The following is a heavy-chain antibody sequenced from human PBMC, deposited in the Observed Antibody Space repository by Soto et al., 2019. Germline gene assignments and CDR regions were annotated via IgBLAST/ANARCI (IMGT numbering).Heavy chain of an antibody. CDR2: ISYDGSNK. CDR1: GFTFSSYG. V-gene: IGHV3-30*18. D-gene: IGHD6-13*01. CDR3: AKDAVYSSSPGY. J-gene: IGHJ4*02. Sequence: QVQLVESGGGVVQPGRSLRLSCAASGFTFSSYGMHWVRQAPGKGLEWVAVISYDGSNKYYADSVKGRFTISRDNSKNTLYLQINSLRAEDTAVYYCAKDAVYSSSPGYWGQGTLVTVSS.